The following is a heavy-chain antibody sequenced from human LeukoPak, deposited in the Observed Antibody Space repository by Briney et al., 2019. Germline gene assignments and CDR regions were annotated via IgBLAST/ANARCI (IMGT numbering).Heavy chain of an antibody. Sequence: GGSLRLSCAASEFIFSSYSMNWVRQTPGKGLEWVPYISSSSSTIYYADSVKGRFTISRDNAKNSLYLQMNSLRAEDTAVYYCARMGSYYDYWGQGTLVTVSS. CDR1: EFIFSSYS. V-gene: IGHV3-48*01. J-gene: IGHJ4*02. CDR3: ARMGSYYDY. D-gene: IGHD3-10*01. CDR2: ISSSSSTI.